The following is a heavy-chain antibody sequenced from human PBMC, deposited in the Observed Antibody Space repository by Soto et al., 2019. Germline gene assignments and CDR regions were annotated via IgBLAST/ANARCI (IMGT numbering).Heavy chain of an antibody. Sequence: RASVKVSCKASGGTFSSYAISWVRQAPGQGLEWMGGIIPIFGTANYAQKFQGRVTITADESTSTAYMELSSLRSEDTAVYYCARVNTPFYYYYYGMDVWGQGTTVTVSS. V-gene: IGHV1-69*13. CDR2: IIPIFGTA. D-gene: IGHD2-15*01. CDR3: ARVNTPFYYYYYGMDV. J-gene: IGHJ6*02. CDR1: GGTFSSYA.